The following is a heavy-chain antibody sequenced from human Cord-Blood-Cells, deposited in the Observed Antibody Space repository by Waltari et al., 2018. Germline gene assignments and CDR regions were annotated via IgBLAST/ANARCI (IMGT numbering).Heavy chain of an antibody. CDR3: ARFLKYSRSSGPRGPFDI. Sequence: QVQLQQWGAGLLKPSETLSLTCAVYGGSFSGYYWSWIRQPPGKGLVWIGEIKHSGSTNYNPSLKSRVTISVDTSKNQFSLKLSSVTAADTAVYYCARFLKYSRSSGPRGPFDIWGQGTMVTVSS. V-gene: IGHV4-34*01. CDR1: GGSFSGYY. D-gene: IGHD6-6*01. CDR2: IKHSGST. J-gene: IGHJ3*02.